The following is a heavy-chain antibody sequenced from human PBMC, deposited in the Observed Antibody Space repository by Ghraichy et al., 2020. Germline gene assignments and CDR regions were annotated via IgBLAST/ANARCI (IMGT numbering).Heavy chain of an antibody. CDR1: GVSLTTHGVG. J-gene: IGHJ5*02. V-gene: IGHV2-5*01. CDR3: AYRRTYNNYYSSGHFPSWFDP. Sequence: SGPTLVKPTQTLTLTCTLSGVSLTTHGVGVGWIRQPPGKALEWLALIYWNDDKRYSPSLKSRVAITKDTSKDQVVLTLTNVDPADTATYFCAYRRTYNNYYSSGHFPSWFDPWGQGTLVTVSS. D-gene: IGHD3-10*01. CDR2: IYWNDDK.